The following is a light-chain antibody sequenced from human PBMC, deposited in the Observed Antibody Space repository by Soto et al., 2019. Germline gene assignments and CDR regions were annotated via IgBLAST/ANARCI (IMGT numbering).Light chain of an antibody. CDR3: QQLNSYPSIT. CDR1: QSVSSW. V-gene: IGKV1-5*01. CDR2: AAS. Sequence: DIQMTQSPSTLSASVGDRVTITCRASQSVSSWLAWYQQKPGKAPKLLIYAASTLQSGVPSRFSGSGSGTDFTLTISSLQPEDFATYYCQQLNSYPSITFGQGTRLEIK. J-gene: IGKJ5*01.